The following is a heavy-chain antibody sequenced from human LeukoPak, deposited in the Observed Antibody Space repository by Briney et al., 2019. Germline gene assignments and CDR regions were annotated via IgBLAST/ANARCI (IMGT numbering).Heavy chain of an antibody. CDR3: ARDRAGFLGIDY. CDR1: GGSFSGYY. J-gene: IGHJ4*02. D-gene: IGHD3-3*01. V-gene: IGHV4-34*01. CDR2: INHSGST. Sequence: SETLSLTCAVYGGSFSGYYWSWIRQPPGKGLEWIGEINHSGSTNYNPSLKSRVTMSVDTSKNQFSLKLSSVTAADTAVYYCARDRAGFLGIDYWGQGTLVTVSS.